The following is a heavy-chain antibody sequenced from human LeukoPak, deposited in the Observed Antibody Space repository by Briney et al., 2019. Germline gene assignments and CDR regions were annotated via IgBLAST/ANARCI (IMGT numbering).Heavy chain of an antibody. V-gene: IGHV3-9*01. CDR1: GFTFDDYA. CDR2: ISWNSGSI. J-gene: IGHJ4*02. CDR3: AKDMATTSLYYFDY. Sequence: GRSLRLSCAASGFTFDDYAMHWVRQAPGKGLEWVSGISWNSGSIGYADSVKGRFTISRDNAKNSLYLQMNSLRAEDTALYYCAKDMATTSLYYFDYWGQGTLVTVSS. D-gene: IGHD5-24*01.